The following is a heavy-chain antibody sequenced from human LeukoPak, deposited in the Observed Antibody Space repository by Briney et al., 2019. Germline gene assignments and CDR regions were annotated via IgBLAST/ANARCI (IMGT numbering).Heavy chain of an antibody. CDR2: IYYSGST. D-gene: IGHD1-26*01. V-gene: IGHV4-39*01. CDR3: ARQYQYSGSLGY. J-gene: IGHJ4*02. Sequence: SETLSLTCTVSGGSISSSSYYWGWIRQPPGKGLEWIGSIYYSGSTYYNPSLKSRVTISVDTSKNQFSLKPSSVTAADTAVYYCARQYQYSGSLGYWGQGTLVTVSS. CDR1: GGSISSSSYY.